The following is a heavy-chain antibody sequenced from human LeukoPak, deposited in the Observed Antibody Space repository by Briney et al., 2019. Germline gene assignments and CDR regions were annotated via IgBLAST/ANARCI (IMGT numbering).Heavy chain of an antibody. CDR1: GFTFSDYY. D-gene: IGHD5-24*01. Sequence: GGSLRLSCAASGFTFSDYYMSLIRQAPGKGLEWISYISSSTMTIHYADSVKGRFTISRDNAKNSPLLQMNSLRAEDSAVYYCARVGDDYNEYVDYWSQGALVTVSS. V-gene: IGHV3-11*04. CDR2: ISSSTMTI. CDR3: ARVGDDYNEYVDY. J-gene: IGHJ4*02.